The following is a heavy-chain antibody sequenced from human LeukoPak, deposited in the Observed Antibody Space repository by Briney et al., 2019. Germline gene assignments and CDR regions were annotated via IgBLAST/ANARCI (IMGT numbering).Heavy chain of an antibody. V-gene: IGHV3-66*02. CDR1: GLTVSSNF. CDR3: ARGLSTVTQIMTY. CDR2: IYSGGTT. Sequence: GRSLRLSCAASGLTVSSNFMSWVRQAPGKGLEGVSIIYSGGTTYYADAVKGRFTISRDNSKNTLYLQMNNLRTEDTAVYYCARGLSTVTQIMTYWGQGTLVTVSS. J-gene: IGHJ4*02. D-gene: IGHD4-17*01.